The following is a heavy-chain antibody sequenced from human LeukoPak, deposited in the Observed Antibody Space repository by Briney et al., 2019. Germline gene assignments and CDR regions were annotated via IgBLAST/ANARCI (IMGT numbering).Heavy chain of an antibody. V-gene: IGHV3-30*02. J-gene: IGHJ4*02. Sequence: GGSLRLSCAASGFTFSSYGMHWVRQAPGKGLEWVAFVRYDGSNKYYADSVKGRFTISRDNSNNLLYLQMNGLRPEDTALFYCAKEARQSYYDSSGYRYYFDYWGQGALDTVSS. CDR2: VRYDGSNK. CDR3: AKEARQSYYDSSGYRYYFDY. D-gene: IGHD3-22*01. CDR1: GFTFSSYG.